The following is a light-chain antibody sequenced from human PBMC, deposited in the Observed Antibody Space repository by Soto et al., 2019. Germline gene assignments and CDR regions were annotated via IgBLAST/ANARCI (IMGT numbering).Light chain of an antibody. V-gene: IGKV1-33*01. Sequence: DIQMTQSPSTLSASVGDRFAITCQASQDISNYLNWYQQKPGKAPKLLXYDASNLQTGVPSRFSGSGSGTDFTFTISSLQPEDIATYYCQQYDNPPLTFGGGTKVDIK. CDR2: DAS. CDR1: QDISNY. J-gene: IGKJ4*01. CDR3: QQYDNPPLT.